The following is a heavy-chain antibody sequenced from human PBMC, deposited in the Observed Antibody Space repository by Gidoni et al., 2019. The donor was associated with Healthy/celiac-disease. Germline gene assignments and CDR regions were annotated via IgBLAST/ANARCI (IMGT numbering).Heavy chain of an antibody. CDR2: IYPGESDT. Sequence: PGKGLEWMGIIYPGESDTRYSPSFQCQVTISADKSISTAYLQWSSLKASDTAMYYCARHPSGGYSSGWYCDYWGQGTLVTVSS. D-gene: IGHD6-19*01. CDR3: ARHPSGGYSSGWYCDY. J-gene: IGHJ4*02. V-gene: IGHV5-51*01.